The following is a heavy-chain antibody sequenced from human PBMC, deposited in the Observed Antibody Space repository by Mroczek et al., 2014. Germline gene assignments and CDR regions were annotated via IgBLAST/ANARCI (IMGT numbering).Heavy chain of an antibody. V-gene: IGHV4-34*01. CDR1: GGSFSGYY. J-gene: IGHJ6*03. D-gene: IGHD6-13*01. CDR3: ARGLMGSIRVAAAGTYYYYYMDV. CDR2: INHSGST. Sequence: QVQLQQWGAGLLKPSETLSLTCAVYGGSFSGYYWSWIRQPPGKGLEWIGEINHSGSTNYNPSLKSRVTISVDTSKNQFSLKLSSVTAADTAVYYCARGLMGSIRVAAAGTYYYYYMDVWGKGPRSPSP.